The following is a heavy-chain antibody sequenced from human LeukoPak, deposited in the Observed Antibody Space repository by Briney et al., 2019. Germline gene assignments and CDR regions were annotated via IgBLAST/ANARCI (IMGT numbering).Heavy chain of an antibody. J-gene: IGHJ5*02. CDR1: GGSISSYY. V-gene: IGHV4-59*01. D-gene: IGHD1-26*01. CDR3: ARGGGYYTGPFGNWFDP. CDR2: IYYSGST. Sequence: SETLSLTCTVSGGSISSYYWRWIRQPPGKGLEWIGYIYYSGSTNYNPSLKSRVTISVDTSKNQFSLKLSSVTAADTAVYYCARGGGYYTGPFGNWFDPWGQGTLVTVSS.